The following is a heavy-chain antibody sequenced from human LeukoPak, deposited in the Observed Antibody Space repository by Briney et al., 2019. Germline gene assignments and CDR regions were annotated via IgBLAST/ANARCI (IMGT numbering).Heavy chain of an antibody. J-gene: IGHJ4*02. Sequence: KPGESLKISCKGSGYSFTNYWIGWVRQMPGKGLEWMGIIYPGDSDTRYSPSFQGQVTISADKSISTAYLQWSSLKASDTAMYYCARRGPTYYDFWSGYIDYWGQGTLVTVSS. CDR2: IYPGDSDT. V-gene: IGHV5-51*03. CDR3: ARRGPTYYDFWSGYIDY. D-gene: IGHD3-3*01. CDR1: GYSFTNYW.